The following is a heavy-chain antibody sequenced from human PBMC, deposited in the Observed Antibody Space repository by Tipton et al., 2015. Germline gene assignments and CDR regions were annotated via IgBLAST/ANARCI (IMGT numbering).Heavy chain of an antibody. D-gene: IGHD2-8*01. Sequence: TLSLTCTVSGGSISSGDYYWSWIRQTPREGLEWIGHIYYSGSSLYNPSLESRLTMSVDTSQNQFSLSLSSVTAADTAVYYCARAMYYDLDVWGQGTTVTVAS. CDR3: ARAMYYDLDV. V-gene: IGHV4-30-4*01. CDR2: IYYSGSS. CDR1: GGSISSGDYY. J-gene: IGHJ6*02.